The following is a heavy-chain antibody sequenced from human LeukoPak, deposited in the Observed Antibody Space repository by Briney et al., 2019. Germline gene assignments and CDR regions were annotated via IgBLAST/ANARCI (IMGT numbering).Heavy chain of an antibody. J-gene: IGHJ6*02. CDR2: MNPNSGNT. V-gene: IGHV1-8*01. CDR3: ARGQGTYYYDPYGMDV. D-gene: IGHD1-1*01. Sequence: ASVKVSCKASGYTFTSYDINWVRQATGQGLEWMGWMNPNSGNTGYAQKFQGRVTMTRNTSISTAYMELSSLRSEDTAVYYCARGQGTYYYDPYGMDVWGQGTTVTVSS. CDR1: GYTFTSYD.